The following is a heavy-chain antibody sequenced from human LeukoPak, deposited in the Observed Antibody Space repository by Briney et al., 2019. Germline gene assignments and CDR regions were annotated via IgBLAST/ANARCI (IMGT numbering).Heavy chain of an antibody. CDR3: ARVGGSGDCYADAFNI. D-gene: IGHD2-21*02. V-gene: IGHV1-46*01. CDR2: INPSGGST. Sequence: GASVKVSCKASGYTSTRYYMHWVRQAPAQGLEWMGVINPSGGSTSYAQKFQGRVTITRDTSTSTVYMELSSLISEDTAIYYCARVGGSGDCYADAFNIWGQGTMVTVSS. J-gene: IGHJ3*02. CDR1: GYTSTRYY.